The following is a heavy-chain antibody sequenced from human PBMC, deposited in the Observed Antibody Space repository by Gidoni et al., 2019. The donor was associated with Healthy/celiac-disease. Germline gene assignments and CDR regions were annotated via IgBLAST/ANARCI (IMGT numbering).Heavy chain of an antibody. CDR1: GGSISSSNW. CDR2: IYHSGST. J-gene: IGHJ6*03. CDR3: ARVVGSGWGDYYYYMDV. D-gene: IGHD6-19*01. Sequence: QVQLQESGPGLVKPSGPLSLTCAVSGGSISSSNWWSWVRQPPGKGLEWIGEIYHSGSTNYNPSLKSRVTISVDKSKNQFSLKLSSVTAADTAVYYCARVVGSGWGDYYYYMDVWGKGTTVTVSS. V-gene: IGHV4-4*02.